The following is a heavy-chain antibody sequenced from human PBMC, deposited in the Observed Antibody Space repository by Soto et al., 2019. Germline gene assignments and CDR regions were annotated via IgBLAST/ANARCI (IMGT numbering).Heavy chain of an antibody. CDR1: GYTFTNYG. CDR3: ARGPNPYYCDY. Sequence: ASVKVSCKASGYTFTNYGISWVRQAPGQGLEWMGWINAGNGNTKYSQKFQGRVTITRDTSASTAYMELSSLRSEDTAVYYCARGPNPYYCDYWGQGTLVTVSS. CDR2: INAGNGNT. V-gene: IGHV1-3*01. J-gene: IGHJ4*02.